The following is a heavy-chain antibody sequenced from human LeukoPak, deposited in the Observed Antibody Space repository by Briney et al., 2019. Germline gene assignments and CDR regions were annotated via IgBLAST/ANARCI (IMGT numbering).Heavy chain of an antibody. CDR3: ARAEDLDTAMVPYYYGMDV. CDR2: IYSGGST. D-gene: IGHD5-18*01. J-gene: IGHJ6*02. V-gene: IGHV3-66*01. Sequence: PGGSLRLSCAASGFTFSSYSMNWVRQAPGKGLEWVSVIYSGGSTYYADSVKGRFTISRDNAKNSLYLQMNSLRAEDTAVYYCARAEDLDTAMVPYYYGMDVWGQGTTVTVSS. CDR1: GFTFSSYS.